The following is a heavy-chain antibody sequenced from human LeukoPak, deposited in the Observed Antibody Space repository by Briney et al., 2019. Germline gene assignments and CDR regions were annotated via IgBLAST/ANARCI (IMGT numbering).Heavy chain of an antibody. CDR2: IYYSGST. D-gene: IGHD3-3*01. V-gene: IGHV4-59*01. CDR3: ASSNYDPYYFDY. CDR1: GGSISSYY. J-gene: IGHJ4*02. Sequence: SETLSLTCTVPGGSISSYYWSWIRQPPGKGLEWIGYIYYSGSTNYNPSLKSRVTISVDTSKNQFSLKLSSVTAADTAVYYCASSNYDPYYFDYWGQGTLVTVSS.